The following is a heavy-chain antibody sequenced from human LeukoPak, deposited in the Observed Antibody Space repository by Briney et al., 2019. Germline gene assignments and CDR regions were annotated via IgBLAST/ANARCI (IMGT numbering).Heavy chain of an antibody. V-gene: IGHV3-21*01. CDR1: GFTFRSHS. Sequence: GGSLRLSCAASGFTFRSHSMNWVRQAPGKGLEWVSSISSTSSYIYYADSVKGRFTISRDNSKNTLYLQMNSLRAEDTAVYYCARDKGQFYYMDVWGKGTTVTVSS. CDR2: ISSTSSYI. CDR3: ARDKGQFYYMDV. D-gene: IGHD6-19*01. J-gene: IGHJ6*03.